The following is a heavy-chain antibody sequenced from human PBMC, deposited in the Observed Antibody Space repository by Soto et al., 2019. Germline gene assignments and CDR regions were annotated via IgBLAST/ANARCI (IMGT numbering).Heavy chain of an antibody. CDR3: ARELEYCSGGSCYEDYYYGMDV. J-gene: IGHJ6*02. D-gene: IGHD2-15*01. V-gene: IGHV3-21*01. CDR1: GLTFSSYS. CDR2: ISSSSSYI. Sequence: GGSLRLSCAASGLTFSSYSMNWVRQAPGKGLEWVSSISSSSSYIYYADSVKGRFTISRDNAKNSLYLQMNSLRAEDTAVYYCARELEYCSGGSCYEDYYYGMDVWGQGTTVTVSS.